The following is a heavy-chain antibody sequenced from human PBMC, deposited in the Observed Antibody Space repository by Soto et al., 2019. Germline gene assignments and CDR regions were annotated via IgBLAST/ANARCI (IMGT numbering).Heavy chain of an antibody. Sequence: PSETLSLTCSVSGGSINNYYWSWIRQPPGKGLEWIGDIYHSGGTDYNPSLKSRVTISVTTSKNQFSLKLSSVTAADTAVYYCARGHSSGWIDAFDIWGQGTMVTVSS. CDR2: IYHSGGT. CDR1: GGSINNYY. J-gene: IGHJ3*02. V-gene: IGHV4-59*01. D-gene: IGHD6-19*01. CDR3: ARGHSSGWIDAFDI.